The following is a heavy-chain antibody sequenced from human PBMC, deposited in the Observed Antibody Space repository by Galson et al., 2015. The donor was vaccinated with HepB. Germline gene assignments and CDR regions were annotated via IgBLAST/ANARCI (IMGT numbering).Heavy chain of an antibody. V-gene: IGHV3-30-3*01. D-gene: IGHD6-19*01. J-gene: IGHJ5*02. CDR2: ISYDGSNK. Sequence: SLRLSCAASGFTFSSYAIHWVRRAPGKGLEWVAVISYDGSNKYYADSVKGRFTISRDNSKNTLYLQMNSLIAGDTAVYYCAAGYSSGWYGDLDPWGQGTLVTVSS. CDR1: GFTFSSYA. CDR3: AAGYSSGWYGDLDP.